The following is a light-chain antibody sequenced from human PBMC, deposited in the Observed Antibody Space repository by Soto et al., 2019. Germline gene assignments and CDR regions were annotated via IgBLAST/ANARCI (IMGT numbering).Light chain of an antibody. V-gene: IGKV3-15*01. CDR3: QHYVSHPFT. Sequence: EIMMTQSPSTLSVSPGERATISCRASQSVSSNLAWYQQKPGQAPRLLIYDASTRATGIPSRFSGSGSGTEFTLTISSLQPEDFAVYYCQHYVSHPFTFGQGTRLDIK. CDR2: DAS. J-gene: IGKJ5*01. CDR1: QSVSSN.